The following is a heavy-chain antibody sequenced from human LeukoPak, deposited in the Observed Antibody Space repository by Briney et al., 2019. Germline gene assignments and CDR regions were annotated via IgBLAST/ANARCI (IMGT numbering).Heavy chain of an antibody. D-gene: IGHD6-19*01. CDR2: IPYDGSNK. CDR1: GFTFSSYA. V-gene: IGHV3-30*04. J-gene: IGHJ6*02. CDR3: ARSDSSGWYDYYYYGMDV. Sequence: GRSLRLSWAASGFTFSSYAMHWVRQAPGKGLEWVAVIPYDGSNKYYADSVKGRFTISRDNSKNTLYLQMNSLRAEDTAVYYCARSDSSGWYDYYYYGMDVWGQGTTVTVSS.